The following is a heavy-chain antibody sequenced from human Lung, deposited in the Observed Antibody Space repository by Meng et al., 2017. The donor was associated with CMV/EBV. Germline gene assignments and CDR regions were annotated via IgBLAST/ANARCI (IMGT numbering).Heavy chain of an antibody. V-gene: IGHV4-39*01. D-gene: IGHD1-26*01. CDR3: VRTLVRGIGY. CDR1: GYSISSSSYH. J-gene: IGHJ4*02. CDR2: IYYRGST. Sequence: GSLRLSXTVSGYSISSSSYHWGWIRQPPGKGLEWIGHIYYRGSTYYNPSLKSRVTMSVDTSKNQFSLKLSSVTAADTAIYYCVRTLVRGIGYWGQGTLVTVSS.